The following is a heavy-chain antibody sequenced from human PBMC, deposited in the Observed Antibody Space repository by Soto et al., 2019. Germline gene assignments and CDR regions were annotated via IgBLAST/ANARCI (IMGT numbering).Heavy chain of an antibody. Sequence: GGSLRLSCAASGFTFSSYWMSWVRQAPGKGLEWVANIKQDGSEKYYVDSVKGRFTISRDNAKNSLYLQMNSLRAEDTAVYYCARDSRYGSVVISPDDAFDIWGQGTMVTVS. D-gene: IGHD3-22*01. CDR1: GFTFSSYW. CDR3: ARDSRYGSVVISPDDAFDI. J-gene: IGHJ3*02. V-gene: IGHV3-7*03. CDR2: IKQDGSEK.